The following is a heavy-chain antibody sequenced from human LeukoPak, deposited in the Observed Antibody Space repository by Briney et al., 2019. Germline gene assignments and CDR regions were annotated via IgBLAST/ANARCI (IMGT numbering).Heavy chain of an antibody. CDR3: AKVRGTYYYMDV. CDR2: ISGGGGST. J-gene: IGHJ6*03. Sequence: GGSLRLSCGASEFTFRSFAMNWVRQAPGKGLEWVSTISGGGGSTYYADSVKGRFAASRDNLNNTLYLQMNSLRAEDTAVYYCAKVRGTYYYMDVWGKGTTVTVSS. CDR1: EFTFRSFA. V-gene: IGHV3-23*01.